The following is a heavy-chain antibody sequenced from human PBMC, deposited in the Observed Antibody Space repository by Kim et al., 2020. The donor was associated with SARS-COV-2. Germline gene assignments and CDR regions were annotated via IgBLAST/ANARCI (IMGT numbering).Heavy chain of an antibody. J-gene: IGHJ4*02. CDR1: GYTFTSYA. V-gene: IGHV1-3*01. Sequence: ASVKVSCKASGYTFTSYAMHWVRQAPGQRLEWMGWINAGNGNTKYSQKFQGRVTITRDTSASTAYMELSSLRSEDTAVYYCARASGRITMVRGVNNFDYWGQGTLVTVSS. CDR2: INAGNGNT. D-gene: IGHD3-10*01. CDR3: ARASGRITMVRGVNNFDY.